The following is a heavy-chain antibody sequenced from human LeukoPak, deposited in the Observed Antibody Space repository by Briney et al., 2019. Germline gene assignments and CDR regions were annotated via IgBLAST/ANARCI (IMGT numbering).Heavy chain of an antibody. CDR3: ASSTYGSGSYNYFDY. CDR1: GFTVSSNY. J-gene: IGHJ4*02. Sequence: PGGSLRLSCAASGFTVSSNYMSWVRQAPGKGLEWVSVIYSGGSTHYADSVKGRFTISRDNSKNTLYLQMNSLRAEDTAVYYCASSTYGSGSYNYFDYWGQGTLVTVSS. CDR2: IYSGGST. V-gene: IGHV3-53*01. D-gene: IGHD3-10*01.